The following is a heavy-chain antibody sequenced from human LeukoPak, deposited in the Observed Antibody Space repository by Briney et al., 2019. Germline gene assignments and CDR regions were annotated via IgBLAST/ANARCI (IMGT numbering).Heavy chain of an antibody. CDR2: ISSSSSYI. V-gene: IGHV3-21*01. J-gene: IGHJ3*02. D-gene: IGHD3-10*01. CDR1: GFTFSSYS. Sequence: GGSLRLSCAASGFTFSSYSMNWVRQAPGKGLEWVSSISSSSSYIYYADSVKGRFTISRDNAKNSLYLQMNSLRAEDTAVYYCAREVGDDAFDIWGQGTMVTVSS. CDR3: AREVGDDAFDI.